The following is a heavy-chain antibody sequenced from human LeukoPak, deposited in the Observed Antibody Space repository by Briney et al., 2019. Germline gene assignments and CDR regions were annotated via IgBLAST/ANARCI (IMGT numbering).Heavy chain of an antibody. Sequence: PGGSLRLSCAASGFTFSSSSMNWVRQAPGKGLEWVSYISSSSSTMYYADSVKGRFTISRDNAKNSLYLQMSSLRAEDTAVYYCARDRGRDGYNFDYWGQGTLVTVSS. CDR1: GFTFSSSS. CDR3: ARDRGRDGYNFDY. V-gene: IGHV3-48*01. CDR2: ISSSSSTM. J-gene: IGHJ4*02. D-gene: IGHD5-24*01.